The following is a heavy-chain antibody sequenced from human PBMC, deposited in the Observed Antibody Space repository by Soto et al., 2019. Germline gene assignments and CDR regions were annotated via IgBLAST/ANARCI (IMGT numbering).Heavy chain of an antibody. CDR2: ISGSGLST. CDR1: GFSFNVYG. Sequence: GGSLRLSCAASGFSFNVYGLSWVRQAPGKGLEWVAYISGSGLSTYYTDSVKGRFTISRDKSKSTLSLQMNSLRAEDSATYFCARVRSTYVPAAGDFDFWGQGTRVTVSS. V-gene: IGHV3-23*01. D-gene: IGHD6-13*01. CDR3: ARVRSTYVPAAGDFDF. J-gene: IGHJ4*02.